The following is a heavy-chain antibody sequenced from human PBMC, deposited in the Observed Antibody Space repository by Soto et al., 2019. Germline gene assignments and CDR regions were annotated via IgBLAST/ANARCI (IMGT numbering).Heavy chain of an antibody. Sequence: QVQLQESGPGLVKPSQNLSLTCTVSGGSISSGSYYWSWIRQLPGKGLEWIGYIYYSGSTYYNPSLKSRVTISVDTSKNQFSLKLNSMTAADTAVYYCATRTDYYYGSGSLGGMDVWGQGTTVTVSS. D-gene: IGHD3-10*01. V-gene: IGHV4-31*03. J-gene: IGHJ6*02. CDR3: ATRTDYYYGSGSLGGMDV. CDR1: GGSISSGSYY. CDR2: IYYSGST.